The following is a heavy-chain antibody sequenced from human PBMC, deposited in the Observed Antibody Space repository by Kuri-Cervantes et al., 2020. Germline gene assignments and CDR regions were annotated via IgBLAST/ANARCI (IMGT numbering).Heavy chain of an antibody. V-gene: IGHV3-48*01. CDR1: GSTFSSYS. CDR3: ARVVGLFLEWLSAMDV. J-gene: IGHJ6*02. CDR2: ISSSSSTI. Sequence: GGSLRLSCAASGSTFSSYSMNWVRQAPGKGLEWASYISSSSSTIYYADSVKGRFTISRDNSKNTLYLQMNSLRAEDTAVYYCARVVGLFLEWLSAMDVWGQGTTVTVSS. D-gene: IGHD3-3*01.